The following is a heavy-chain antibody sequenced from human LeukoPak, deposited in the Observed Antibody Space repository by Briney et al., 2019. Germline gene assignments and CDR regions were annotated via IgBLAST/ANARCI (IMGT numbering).Heavy chain of an antibody. CDR1: GGTFSSYA. J-gene: IGHJ6*02. CDR3: ARQDLGYCSSTSCSRWGWQDYYYYGMDV. D-gene: IGHD2-2*01. V-gene: IGHV1-69*13. Sequence: ASVKVSCKASGGTFSSYAISWVRQAPGQGLEWMGGIIPIFGTANYAQKFQGRVTITADESTSTAYMELSSLRSEDTAVYYCARQDLGYCSSTSCSRWGWQDYYYYGMDVWGQGTTVTVSS. CDR2: IIPIFGTA.